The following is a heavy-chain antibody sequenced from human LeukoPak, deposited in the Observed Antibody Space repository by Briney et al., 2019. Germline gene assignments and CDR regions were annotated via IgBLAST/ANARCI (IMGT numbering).Heavy chain of an antibody. CDR3: AREPSASQLWFGGVDS. D-gene: IGHD3-10*01. CDR2: INAGNGNT. V-gene: IGHV1-3*01. CDR1: GYSFTSYA. J-gene: IGHJ4*02. Sequence: ASVKVSCKASGYSFTSYAMHWVRQAPGQRLEWMGWINAGNGNTKYSQKFQGRVTITRDTSASTAYMELSSLRSEDTAVYYCAREPSASQLWFGGVDSWGQGTLVTVSS.